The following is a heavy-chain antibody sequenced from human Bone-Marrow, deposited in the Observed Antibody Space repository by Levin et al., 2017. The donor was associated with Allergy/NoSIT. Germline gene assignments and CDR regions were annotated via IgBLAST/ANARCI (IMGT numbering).Heavy chain of an antibody. V-gene: IGHV1-2*02. J-gene: IGHJ4*02. CDR2: INPNSGGT. CDR3: AREPPQHPSRGYFFAWGSHGLGS. Sequence: GESLKISCKAFGYTFTDYYIHWVRQAPGQGLEWMGWINPNSGGTNYAQKFQGRVTMTRDTSITTAYMELTSLGADDTALYFCAREPPQHPSRGYFFAWGSHGLGSWGQGTLVTVSS. CDR1: GYTFTDYY. D-gene: IGHD3-16*01.